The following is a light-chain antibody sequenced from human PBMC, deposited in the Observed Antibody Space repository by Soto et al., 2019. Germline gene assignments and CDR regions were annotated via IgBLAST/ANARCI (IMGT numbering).Light chain of an antibody. CDR3: QQSHNWPIT. J-gene: IGKJ2*01. CDR2: SAS. V-gene: IGKV3-15*01. Sequence: EIVMTQSPATLSLSPGERVTLSSRASQSISTELAWYQQKPGQPPRLLIYSASTRATGVPASFTGSGFGAEFTLTISALQSQDFAVYSCQQSHNWPITFGQGTPLQI. CDR1: QSISTE.